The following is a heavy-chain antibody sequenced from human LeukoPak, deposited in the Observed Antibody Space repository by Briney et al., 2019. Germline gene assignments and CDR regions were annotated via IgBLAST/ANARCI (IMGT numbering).Heavy chain of an antibody. D-gene: IGHD5-24*01. V-gene: IGHV4-59*08. Sequence: SQTLSLTCTVSGDSISSYYWSWIRQPPGKGLEWIGYIYYSGGTDYNPSLKSRVTISVDTSKNQFSLKLRSVTAADTAVYYCARHVTISGPYDASDIWGQGTMVTVSP. CDR2: IYYSGGT. CDR3: ARHVTISGPYDASDI. CDR1: GDSISSYY. J-gene: IGHJ3*02.